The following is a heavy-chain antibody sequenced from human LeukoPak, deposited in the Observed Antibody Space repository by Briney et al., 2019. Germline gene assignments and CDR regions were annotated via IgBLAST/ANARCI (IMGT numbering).Heavy chain of an antibody. J-gene: IGHJ6*02. CDR1: GYNFIGYY. CDR2: TNPNSGGT. D-gene: IGHD1-1*01. Sequence: ASVKVSCKASGYNFIGYYMHLVRQAPGQGLEWMGWTNPNSGGTNYAQKFQGRVTMTRDTSINTAYMELSGLTSDDTAIYYCARDLRTPYHYGMNVWGQGTTVTVSS. CDR3: ARDLRTPYHYGMNV. V-gene: IGHV1-2*02.